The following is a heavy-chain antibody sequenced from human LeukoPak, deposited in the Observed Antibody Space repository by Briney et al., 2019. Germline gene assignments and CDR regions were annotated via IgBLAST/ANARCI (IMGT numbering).Heavy chain of an antibody. V-gene: IGHV1-2*02. CDR2: INPNSGGT. J-gene: IGHJ5*02. D-gene: IGHD1-26*01. Sequence: GASVKVSCKASGYTFTGYYMHWVRQAPGQGLEWMGWINPNSGGTNYAQKFQGRVTMTRDTSIGTAYMELSRLRSDDTAVYYCARDRGELLGWFDPWGQGTLVTVSS. CDR3: ARDRGELLGWFDP. CDR1: GYTFTGYY.